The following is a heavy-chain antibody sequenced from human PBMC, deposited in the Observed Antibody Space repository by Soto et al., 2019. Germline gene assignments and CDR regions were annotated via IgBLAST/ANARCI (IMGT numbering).Heavy chain of an antibody. CDR3: ARDPEYSNCWYERGLDF. D-gene: IGHD6-19*01. CDR1: GFTFSRFE. J-gene: IGHJ4*02. Sequence: EVQLVESGGGSVPPGGSLRLSCAASGFTFSRFEMNWVRQAPGKGLEWISYISSSGTTIEYAASVRGRFTVSRDNTNNSLFLQMNTLRAEDTAVYCCARDPEYSNCWYERGLDFWGQGTPVSVSS. V-gene: IGHV3-48*03. CDR2: ISSSGTTI.